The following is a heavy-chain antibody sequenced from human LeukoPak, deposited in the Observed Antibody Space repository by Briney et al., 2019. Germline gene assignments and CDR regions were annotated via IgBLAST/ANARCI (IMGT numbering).Heavy chain of an antibody. CDR3: ARDGDGDYDGYFDL. CDR1: GYSFSNYG. V-gene: IGHV1-18*01. CDR2: ISAYNGNT. Sequence: GASVKVSCKASGYSFSNYGISWVRQAPGQGLEWMGWISAYNGNTNYAQKFQGRVTMTTDTSTNTAYMELRSLRSDDTAVYYCARDGDGDYDGYFDLWGRGTLVTVSS. D-gene: IGHD4-17*01. J-gene: IGHJ2*01.